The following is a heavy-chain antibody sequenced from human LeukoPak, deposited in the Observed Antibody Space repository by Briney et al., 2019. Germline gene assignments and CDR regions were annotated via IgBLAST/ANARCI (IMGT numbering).Heavy chain of an antibody. V-gene: IGHV3-23*01. D-gene: IGHD6-13*01. CDR1: GFTFSSYA. CDR2: ISGSGGST. CDR3: AGRVKIAAAGTGWFDP. J-gene: IGHJ5*02. Sequence: PGGSLRLSCAASGFTFSSYAMSWVRQAPGKGLEWVSAISGSGGSTYYADSVKGRFTISRDNSKNTLYLQMNSLRAEDTAVYYCAGRVKIAAAGTGWFDPWGQGTLVTVSS.